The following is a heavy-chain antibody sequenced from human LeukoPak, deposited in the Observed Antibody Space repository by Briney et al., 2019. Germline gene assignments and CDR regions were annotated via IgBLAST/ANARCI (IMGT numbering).Heavy chain of an antibody. CDR3: ARDSDSSFEGVPFDY. V-gene: IGHV3-33*01. CDR2: IWFDGSNK. Sequence: PGGSLRLSRAASLFTLSTYGMHGVRPAPGKGVEWGAVIWFDGSNKYNAGSVKCRFTISRNNSKNTLYLQMKSLRGEDTAVYYCARDSDSSFEGVPFDYWGQGTLVTVSS. J-gene: IGHJ4*02. D-gene: IGHD3-22*01. CDR1: LFTLSTYG.